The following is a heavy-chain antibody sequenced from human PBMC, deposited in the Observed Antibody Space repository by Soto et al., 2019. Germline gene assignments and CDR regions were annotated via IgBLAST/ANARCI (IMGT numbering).Heavy chain of an antibody. CDR2: ISSSSSYI. V-gene: IGHV3-21*01. J-gene: IGHJ4*02. Sequence: EVQLVESGGGLVKPGGSLRLSCAASGFTFSSYSMNWVRQAPGKGLEWVSSISSSSSYIYYADSVKGRFTISRDNAKNSLYLQMNSLRAEDTAVYYCAAVWFGELFSDYWGQGTLVTVSS. CDR3: AAVWFGELFSDY. CDR1: GFTFSSYS. D-gene: IGHD3-10*01.